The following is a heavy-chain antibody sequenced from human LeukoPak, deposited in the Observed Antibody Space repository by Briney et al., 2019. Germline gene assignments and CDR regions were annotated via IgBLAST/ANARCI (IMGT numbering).Heavy chain of an antibody. CDR3: ARRGSSSYYFDF. J-gene: IGHJ4*02. CDR1: GFTFRIYA. V-gene: IGHV3-23*01. D-gene: IGHD6-6*01. Sequence: GGSLRLSCAASGFTFRIYAMNWVRQAPGKGLERVSSIRGIDGSTYYADSVKGRFTISRDNSKNTLYMQMNSLRAEDTAVYYCARRGSSSYYFDFWGQGTLVTVSS. CDR2: IRGIDGST.